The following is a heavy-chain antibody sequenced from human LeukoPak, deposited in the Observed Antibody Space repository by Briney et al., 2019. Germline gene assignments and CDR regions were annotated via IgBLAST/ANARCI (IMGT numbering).Heavy chain of an antibody. CDR1: GVSISTNALF. Sequence: PSDTLSLTCTVSGVSISTNALFWGWIRQPPGKGLEWIASIYFSGSTYYNPSMKSRATTSVDMPRNQFSLRLSSVTAEDTAMYYCVKSTSSSWYPRFDSWGQGTLVPVSS. D-gene: IGHD6-13*01. CDR2: IYFSGST. V-gene: IGHV4-39*01. CDR3: VKSTSSSWYPRFDS. J-gene: IGHJ5*01.